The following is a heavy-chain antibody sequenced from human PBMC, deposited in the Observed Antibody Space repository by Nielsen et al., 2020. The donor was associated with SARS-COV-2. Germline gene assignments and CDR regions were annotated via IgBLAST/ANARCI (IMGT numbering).Heavy chain of an antibody. D-gene: IGHD3-10*01. CDR1: GYTFTSYY. V-gene: IGHV1-46*01. J-gene: IGHJ4*02. Sequence: ASVKVSCKASGYTFTSYYIHWVRQAPGQGLEWMGISNPSGGYTSYAQKFQGRVTMTRDTSTSTVYMDLSSLRSEDTAAYYCARARGSGSYYDYWGQGTLVTVSS. CDR3: ARARGSGSYYDY. CDR2: SNPSGGYT.